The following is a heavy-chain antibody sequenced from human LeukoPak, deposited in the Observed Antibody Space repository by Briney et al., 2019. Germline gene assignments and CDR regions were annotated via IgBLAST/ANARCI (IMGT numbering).Heavy chain of an antibody. CDR3: ARVNYGSATKEDY. J-gene: IGHJ4*02. CDR1: GFSFTTYV. V-gene: IGHV3-23*01. D-gene: IGHD3-10*01. Sequence: GGSLRLSCAASGFSFTTYVMTWVRQAPGKGLEWVSRVSDGGYYTYYADSVKGRFTISRDNSKNTLYLQMNSLRAEDTAVYYCARVNYGSATKEDYWGQGTLVTVSS. CDR2: VSDGGYYT.